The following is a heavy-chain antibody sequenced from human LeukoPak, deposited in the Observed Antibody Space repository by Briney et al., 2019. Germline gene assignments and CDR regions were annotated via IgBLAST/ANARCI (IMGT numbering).Heavy chain of an antibody. Sequence: GGSLRLSCAASGFTFSSYSMNWVRQAPGKGLEWVSSISSSSGYIYCAGAVKGRFTISRDNAKNSLYLQMNRLRAEGTAVYYCARDSYSYGYVTRVYWGQGTLVSVSS. J-gene: IGHJ4*02. CDR2: ISSSSGYI. V-gene: IGHV3-21*01. D-gene: IGHD5-18*01. CDR1: GFTFSSYS. CDR3: ARDSYSYGYVTRVY.